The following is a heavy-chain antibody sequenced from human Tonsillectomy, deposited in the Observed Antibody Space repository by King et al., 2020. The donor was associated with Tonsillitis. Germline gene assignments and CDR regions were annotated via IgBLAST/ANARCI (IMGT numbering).Heavy chain of an antibody. Sequence: QVQLQQWGAGLLKPSETLSLTCGVYGGSFSGYYWSWIRQPPGKGLEWIGEINHSGSTNYNPSLKSRVTISVDTSKEQFSLKLSSVTAADTAVYYCARGKYSSSWYYFYWGQGTLVTVSS. CDR2: INHSGST. CDR3: ARGKYSSSWYYFY. V-gene: IGHV4-34*01. D-gene: IGHD6-13*01. CDR1: GGSFSGYY. J-gene: IGHJ4*02.